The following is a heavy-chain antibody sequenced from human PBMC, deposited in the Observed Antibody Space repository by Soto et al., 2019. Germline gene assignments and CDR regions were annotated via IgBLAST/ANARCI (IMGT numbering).Heavy chain of an antibody. CDR3: APYRSSEKTFDY. CDR2: IWYDGSNK. J-gene: IGHJ4*02. D-gene: IGHD6-6*01. CDR1: GFTFSSYG. Sequence: GGSLRLSCAASGFTFSSYGMHWVRQAPGKGLEWVAVIWYDGSNKYYADSVKGRFTISRDNSKNTLYLQMNSLRAEDTAVYYCAPYRSSEKTFDYWGQGNLVTVSS. V-gene: IGHV3-33*01.